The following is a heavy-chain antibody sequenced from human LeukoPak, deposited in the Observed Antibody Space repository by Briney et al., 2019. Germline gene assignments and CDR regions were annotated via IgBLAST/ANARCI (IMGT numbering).Heavy chain of an antibody. V-gene: IGHV1-8*01. CDR2: MNPNSGNT. D-gene: IGHD3-3*01. Sequence: ASVTVSCKASGYTFTSYDIYWVRQATGQGLEWMGWMNPNSGNTGYAQKFQGRVTMTRNTSISTAYMELSSLRSEDTAVYYCARGRNTIFGVVTEFDYWGQGTLVTVSS. CDR3: ARGRNTIFGVVTEFDY. J-gene: IGHJ4*02. CDR1: GYTFTSYD.